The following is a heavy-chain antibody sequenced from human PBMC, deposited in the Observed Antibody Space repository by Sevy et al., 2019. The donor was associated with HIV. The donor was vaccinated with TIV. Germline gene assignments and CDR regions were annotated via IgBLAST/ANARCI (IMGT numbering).Heavy chain of an antibody. CDR1: GFSFDSYG. CDR3: AKGGECHYDPDEIGYYFYYYNMDV. Sequence: GGSLRLSCAVSGFSFDSYGMTWVRQAPGKGLEWVSGISGSGTRTYYADSVKGRFIISRDNSKNTLYLQMNSLRSEDTAIYYCAKGGECHYDPDEIGYYFYYYNMDVWGKGTTVTVSS. V-gene: IGHV3-23*01. J-gene: IGHJ6*03. D-gene: IGHD3-16*01. CDR2: ISGSGTRT.